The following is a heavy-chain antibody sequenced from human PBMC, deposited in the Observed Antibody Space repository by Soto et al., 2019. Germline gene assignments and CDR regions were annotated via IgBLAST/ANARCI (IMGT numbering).Heavy chain of an antibody. CDR3: ARDRKRWLKFTWGFDP. CDR2: INHSGST. J-gene: IGHJ5*02. Sequence: QVQLQQWGAGLLKPSETLSLTCAVYGGSFSGYYWSWIRQPPGKGREWIGEINHSGSTNYNPSLKSRVTISVDTSTNQFALKLSSVTAADTAVYYCARDRKRWLKFTWGFDPWGQGTLVTVSS. D-gene: IGHD5-12*01. V-gene: IGHV4-34*01. CDR1: GGSFSGYY.